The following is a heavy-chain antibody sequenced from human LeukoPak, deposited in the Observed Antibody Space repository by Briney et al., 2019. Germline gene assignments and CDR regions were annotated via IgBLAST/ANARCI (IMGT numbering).Heavy chain of an antibody. V-gene: IGHV3-33*06. J-gene: IGHJ4*02. CDR2: IWYDETYK. D-gene: IGHD5-18*01. CDR1: GFTFSSYA. CDR3: AKAPHGSYGPRYFFDS. Sequence: PGGSLRLSCAASGFTFSSYAMHWVRQAPGKGLEWVAVIWYDETYKYYADSVKRRFTISRDNSKNTLYLQMNSLRAEDTALYYCAKAPHGSYGPRYFFDSWGQGTLVTVSS.